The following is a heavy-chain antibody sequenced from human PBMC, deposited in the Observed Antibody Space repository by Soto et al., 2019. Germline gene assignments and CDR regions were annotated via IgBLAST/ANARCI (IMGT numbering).Heavy chain of an antibody. D-gene: IGHD6-6*01. CDR3: ARVSWSDRPSDY. CDR2: ISSSSSPI. Sequence: EVQLVESGGGLVQPGGSLRLSCAASGFTFSSYSMNWVRQAPGKGLEWVSYISSSSSPIYYADSVKGRFTISRDNAKKSLCLEMNIPRAEDTAVYYCARVSWSDRPSDYCGQGTLVTVAS. J-gene: IGHJ4*02. CDR1: GFTFSSYS. V-gene: IGHV3-48*01.